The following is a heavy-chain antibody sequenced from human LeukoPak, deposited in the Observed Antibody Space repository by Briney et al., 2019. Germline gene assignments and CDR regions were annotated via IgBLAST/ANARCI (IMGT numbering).Heavy chain of an antibody. CDR2: IYHSGST. Sequence: PSQTLSPTCAVSGGSISSGGYYWSWIRQPPGKSLEWLGYIYHSGSTYYNPYLKSRVTISVDRSKNQFSLKLSSVTAADTAVYYCAREVLDYYGSGSYSYYLDYWGQGTLVTVSS. CDR3: AREVLDYYGSGSYSYYLDY. J-gene: IGHJ4*02. CDR1: GGSISSGGYY. D-gene: IGHD3-10*01. V-gene: IGHV4-30-2*01.